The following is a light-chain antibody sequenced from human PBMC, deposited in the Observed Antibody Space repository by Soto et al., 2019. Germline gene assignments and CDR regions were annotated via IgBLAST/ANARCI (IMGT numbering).Light chain of an antibody. CDR1: QPISNN. J-gene: IGKJ1*01. CDR2: GTS. Sequence: RVMTQSPVSLSVSPGERVTLSCRASQPISNNLAWYQQKPGQAPRLLIYGTSNRATGIPDRFSGSGSGTDFSLTISSLEPGDLAVYYCQQYGSSPRTFGQGTKVEIK. CDR3: QQYGSSPRT. V-gene: IGKV3-20*01.